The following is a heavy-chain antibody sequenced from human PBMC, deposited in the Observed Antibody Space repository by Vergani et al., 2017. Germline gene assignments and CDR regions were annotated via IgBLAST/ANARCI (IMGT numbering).Heavy chain of an antibody. CDR1: GFTFSSFA. J-gene: IGHJ4*02. CDR2: ISGGGGIT. CDR3: AKGGPGSSLDY. Sequence: EVQLLESGGGLVQPGGSLRLSCAASGFTFSSFAMSWVRQAPGKGLEWVSAISGGGGITYYADSVKGRFTISRDNSKNTLYLQMNSLRAEDTDVSYCAKGGPGSSLDYWGQGTLVTVSS. D-gene: IGHD1-26*01. V-gene: IGHV3-23*01.